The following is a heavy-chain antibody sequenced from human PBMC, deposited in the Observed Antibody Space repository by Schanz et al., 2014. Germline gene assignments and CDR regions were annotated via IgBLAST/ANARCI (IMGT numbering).Heavy chain of an antibody. CDR1: GFTFSIYG. V-gene: IGHV3-48*04. J-gene: IGHJ3*02. CDR3: ARENLNWEAFDI. Sequence: VQLVESGGGVVQPGRSLRLSCAASGFTFSIYGMHWVRQAPGKGLEWLSYISRDGTTSYYADSVKGRFTISRDNAKNSLYLEMTSLRGEDTAVYYCARENLNWEAFDIWGQGTVVTVSS. D-gene: IGHD7-27*01. CDR2: ISRDGTTS.